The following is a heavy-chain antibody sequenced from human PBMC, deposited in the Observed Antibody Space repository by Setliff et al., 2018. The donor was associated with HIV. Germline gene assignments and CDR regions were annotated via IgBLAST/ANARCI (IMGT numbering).Heavy chain of an antibody. D-gene: IGHD3-22*01. CDR1: GGSISSYY. J-gene: IGHJ4*02. Sequence: SETLSLTCTVSGGSISSYYWSWIRQPPGKGLEWIGYIYTSVSTTYNPSLTSRVTISVDTSKNQFSLKLSSVTAADTAVYYCARGLSFYDPGGFDYWGQGTLVTVSS. CDR3: ARGLSFYDPGGFDY. V-gene: IGHV4-4*09. CDR2: IYTSVST.